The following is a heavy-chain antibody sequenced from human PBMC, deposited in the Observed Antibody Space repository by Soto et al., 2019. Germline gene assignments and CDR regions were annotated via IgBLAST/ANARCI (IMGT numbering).Heavy chain of an antibody. J-gene: IGHJ4*02. D-gene: IGHD6-19*01. Sequence: QLQLQESGSGLVKPSQTLSLTCAVSGGSISSGGYSWSWIRQPPGKGLEWIGYIYHRGSTNYNPSRKSRVTISVDRSKNQFSLKLSSVTAADTAVYYCASAGGLGAVAADYWGQGTLVTVSS. CDR2: IYHRGST. V-gene: IGHV4-30-2*01. CDR3: ASAGGLGAVAADY. CDR1: GGSISSGGYS.